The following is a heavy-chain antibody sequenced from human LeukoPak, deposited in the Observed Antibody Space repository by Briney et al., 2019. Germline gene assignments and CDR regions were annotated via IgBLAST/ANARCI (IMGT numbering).Heavy chain of an antibody. CDR2: IYYSGST. CDR1: GGSISSYY. J-gene: IGHJ4*02. D-gene: IGHD6-13*01. Sequence: PSETLSLTCTVSGGSISSYYWSWIRQPPGKGLEWIGYIYYSGSTNYNPSLKSRVTISVDTSKNQFSLKLSSVTAADTAVYYCVGSSWYYYFDYWGQGTLVTIS. V-gene: IGHV4-59*08. CDR3: VGSSWYYYFDY.